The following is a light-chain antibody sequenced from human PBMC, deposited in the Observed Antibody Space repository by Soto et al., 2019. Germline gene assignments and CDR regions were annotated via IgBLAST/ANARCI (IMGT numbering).Light chain of an antibody. Sequence: QSVLTQPAAVSGSPGQSITISVAVTSTDLRIYNYVSWYQQQPGKAPKLMIYQVTNRPSGVSNRFSGSRSGNTASLTISGLQAEDEADYYCSSYTDSSNYVFGTGTKVTVL. J-gene: IGLJ1*01. CDR3: SSYTDSSNYV. CDR1: STDLRIYNY. CDR2: QVT. V-gene: IGLV2-14*01.